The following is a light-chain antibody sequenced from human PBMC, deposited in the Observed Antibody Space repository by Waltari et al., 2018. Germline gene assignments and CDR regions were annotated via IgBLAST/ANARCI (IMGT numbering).Light chain of an antibody. J-gene: IGKJ2*01. CDR2: KAS. CDR1: QSINSR. CDR3: QQYYSIPYT. Sequence: DIQMTQSPSTLSASVGDRVTITSRASQSINSRLAWYQQTPGKAPKLLISKASSLESGVPSRFSGSGSGTEFTLTISSLQAEDVAVYYCQQYYSIPYTFGQGTKLEIK. V-gene: IGKV1-5*03.